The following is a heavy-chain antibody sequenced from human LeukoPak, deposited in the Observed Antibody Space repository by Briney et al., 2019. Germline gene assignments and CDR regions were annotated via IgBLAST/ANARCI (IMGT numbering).Heavy chain of an antibody. D-gene: IGHD1-26*01. Sequence: SETLSLTCTVSGFSITTYYWSWIRQSPGNGLEWIGQIHSSGSTAYNPSLKSRVTISVDTSKNQFSLHLSSVTAADTAVYYCARDIREVGESHYFDYWSQGTLVTVTS. CDR1: GFSITTYY. J-gene: IGHJ4*02. V-gene: IGHV4-59*01. CDR2: IHSSGST. CDR3: ARDIREVGESHYFDY.